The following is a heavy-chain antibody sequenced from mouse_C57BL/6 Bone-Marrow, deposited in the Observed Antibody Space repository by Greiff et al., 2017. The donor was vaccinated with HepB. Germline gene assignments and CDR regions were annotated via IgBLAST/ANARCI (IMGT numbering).Heavy chain of an antibody. J-gene: IGHJ1*03. D-gene: IGHD2-4*01. V-gene: IGHV3-6*01. CDR1: GYSITSGYY. Sequence: EVQLQESGPGLVKPSQSLSLTCSVTGYSITSGYYWNWIRQFPGNKLEWMGYISYDGSNNYNPSLKNRIPITRDTSKNQFFLKLNSVTTEDTATYYCARDRRAYYDYPYWYFDVWGTGTTVTVSS. CDR2: ISYDGSN. CDR3: ARDRRAYYDYPYWYFDV.